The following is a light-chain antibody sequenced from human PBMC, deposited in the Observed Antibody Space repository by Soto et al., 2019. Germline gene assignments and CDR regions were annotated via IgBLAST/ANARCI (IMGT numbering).Light chain of an antibody. CDR1: SSDVGGYKY. CDR3: SSYTSSSTLTTYI. V-gene: IGLV2-14*03. CDR2: DVS. Sequence: QSVLTQPASVSGSPGQSITISCTGTSSDVGGYKYVSWYQHHPDKAPKLMLYDVSNRPSGVSNRFSGSKSGNKDSLIISGLQAEDEADYYCSSYTSSSTLTTYIFGTGTKLTVL. J-gene: IGLJ1*01.